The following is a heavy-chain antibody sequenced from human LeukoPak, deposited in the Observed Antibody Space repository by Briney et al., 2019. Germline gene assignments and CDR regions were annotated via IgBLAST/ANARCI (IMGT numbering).Heavy chain of an antibody. CDR1: GYTFTSYD. Sequence: VASVKVSCKASGYTFTSYDINWVRQATGQGLEWMGWMNPISGSTGYAQKFQGRVTITRNTSIDTAYMELSGLRSEDSAVYYCTRGSLSGSSRDYWGQGTLVTVSS. V-gene: IGHV1-8*03. CDR2: MNPISGST. D-gene: IGHD1-26*01. CDR3: TRGSLSGSSRDY. J-gene: IGHJ4*02.